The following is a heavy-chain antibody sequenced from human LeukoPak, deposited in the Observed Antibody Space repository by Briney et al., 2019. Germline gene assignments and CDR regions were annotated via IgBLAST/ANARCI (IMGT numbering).Heavy chain of an antibody. CDR3: TRVGYIDEGIDY. J-gene: IGHJ4*02. Sequence: GGSLRLSCVASGFTFNNYGMHWVRQAPGKGLEWVAVMSYDGSNTYHIDSVKGRFTISRDNSKNTLYLQMNSLRAEDTAIYYCTRVGYIDEGIDYWGQGTLVTVSS. CDR2: MSYDGSNT. V-gene: IGHV3-30*03. D-gene: IGHD5-24*01. CDR1: GFTFNNYG.